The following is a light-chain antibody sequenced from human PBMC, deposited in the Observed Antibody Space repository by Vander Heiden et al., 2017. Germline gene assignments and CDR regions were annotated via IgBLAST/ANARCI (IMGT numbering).Light chain of an antibody. J-gene: IGKJ2*01. CDR2: WAS. V-gene: IGKV4-1*01. CDR1: QSVLYSYNNKNY. CDR3: QQCYSIPYT. Sequence: DIVITLSPDSRALSLGQGDSINIKSSQSVLYSYNNKNYLTWYQQKPGQPPKLLIYWASTRGSGVPDRFSRSVSGTDFTLTISSLQAEDVAVYYCQQCYSIPYTFGQGTKVEIK.